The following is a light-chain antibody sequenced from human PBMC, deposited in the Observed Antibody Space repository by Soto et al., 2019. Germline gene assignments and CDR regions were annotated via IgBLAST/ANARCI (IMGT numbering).Light chain of an antibody. Sequence: EVVLTQSPGTLSLSPGERATLSCRASLSVSKNYLAWYQQKPGQAPRLLIYAASSRATGIPDRFSGGGSGTDFPLTIGRLEPEDFAVYYCQQYGSAPRTFGQGTKVEVK. CDR1: LSVSKNY. J-gene: IGKJ1*01. CDR3: QQYGSAPRT. V-gene: IGKV3-20*01. CDR2: AAS.